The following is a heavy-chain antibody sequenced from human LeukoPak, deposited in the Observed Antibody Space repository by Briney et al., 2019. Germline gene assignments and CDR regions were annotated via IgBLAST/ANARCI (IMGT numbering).Heavy chain of an antibody. Sequence: SETLSLTCTVSGGSISSSGYYWGWIRQPPGKGLEWIGSIYYSGSTYYNPSLKSRVTISVDTSKNQFSLKLSSVTAADTAVYYCARGTSYYDFWSGYYPPNLIDYWGQGTLVTVSS. CDR1: GGSISSSGYY. CDR3: ARGTSYYDFWSGYYPPNLIDY. D-gene: IGHD3-3*01. V-gene: IGHV4-39*01. CDR2: IYYSGST. J-gene: IGHJ4*02.